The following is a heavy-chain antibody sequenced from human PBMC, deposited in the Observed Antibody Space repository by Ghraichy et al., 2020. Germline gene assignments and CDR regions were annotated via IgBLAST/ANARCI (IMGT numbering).Heavy chain of an antibody. Sequence: ASVKVSCKASGYTFTGYYMHWVRQAPGQGLEWMGWINPNSGGTNYAQKFQGRVTMTRDTSISTAYMELSRLRSDDTAVYYCARLEQLDLYYYGMDVWGQGTAVTVSS. CDR3: ARLEQLDLYYYGMDV. J-gene: IGHJ6*02. CDR2: INPNSGGT. CDR1: GYTFTGYY. V-gene: IGHV1-2*02. D-gene: IGHD6-13*01.